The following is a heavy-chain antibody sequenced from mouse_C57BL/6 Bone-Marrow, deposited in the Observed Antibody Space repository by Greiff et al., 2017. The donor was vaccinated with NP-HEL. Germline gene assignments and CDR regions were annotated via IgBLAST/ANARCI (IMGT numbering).Heavy chain of an antibody. CDR2: IHPGNSDT. CDR3: TRSNILWYFDY. D-gene: IGHD1-1*02. J-gene: IGHJ2*01. V-gene: IGHV1-5*01. CDR1: GYTFTSYW. Sequence: VQLQQSGTVLARPGASVKMSCETSGYTFTSYWMHWVKQRPGQGLEWIGAIHPGNSDTSYNQKFKGKAKLTAVTSARTAYMELSSLTNEDSAVYYFTRSNILWYFDYWGQGTTLTVSS.